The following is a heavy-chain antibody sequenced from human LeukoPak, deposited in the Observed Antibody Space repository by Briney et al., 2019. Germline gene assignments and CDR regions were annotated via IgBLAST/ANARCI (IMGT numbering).Heavy chain of an antibody. V-gene: IGHV3-48*03. CDR3: VRVVVGPSHYYFYGMDV. J-gene: IGHJ6*02. CDR2: ISSSGSTV. D-gene: IGHD2-21*01. CDR1: GFIFRNYE. Sequence: SGGSLRLSCAAPGFIFRNYEMNWVRQAPGKGLEWVSYISSSGSTVYYADSVKGRFTISRDNAKNSLYLQMNSLRGEDTAVYYCVRVVVGPSHYYFYGMDVWGQGTTVTVSS.